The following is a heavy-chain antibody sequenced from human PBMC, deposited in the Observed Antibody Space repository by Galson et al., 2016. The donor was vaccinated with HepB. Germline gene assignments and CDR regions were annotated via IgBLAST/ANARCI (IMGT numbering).Heavy chain of an antibody. D-gene: IGHD1-26*01. V-gene: IGHV3-23*01. CDR1: GFTFSTYA. CDR3: ATRLRAPAN. Sequence: SLRLSCAASGFTFSTYAMSWVRHVPGKWLEWVSRSSGSSEAIYYADSVKSRFTISRDNSKNALYLQMNSLRAEDTAVYYCATRLRAPANWGQGAQVTVSS. J-gene: IGHJ4*02. CDR2: SSGSSEAI.